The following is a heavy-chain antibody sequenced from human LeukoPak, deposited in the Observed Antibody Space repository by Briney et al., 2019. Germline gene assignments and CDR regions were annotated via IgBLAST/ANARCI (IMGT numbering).Heavy chain of an antibody. V-gene: IGHV3-53*01. CDR3: ARYDYSNTEAFDY. D-gene: IGHD4-11*01. CDR2: IYSGTST. CDR1: GFTVSSNY. J-gene: IGHJ4*02. Sequence: GGSLRLSCAASGFTVSSNYMSWVRQAPGKGLEWVSVIYSGTSTNYADSVKGRFTISRDNSKNTLFLQMNSLRAEDTAVYYCARYDYSNTEAFDYWGQGTLVTVSS.